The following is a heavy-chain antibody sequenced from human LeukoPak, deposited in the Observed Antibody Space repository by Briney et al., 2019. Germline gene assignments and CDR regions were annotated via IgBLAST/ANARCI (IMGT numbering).Heavy chain of an antibody. CDR1: GFTFSSYA. Sequence: PGGSLRLSCAASGFTFSSYAMSWVRQAPGKGLEWVSAISGSGGSTYYADSVKGRFTISRDNYKNTLYLQMNSLRAEDTAVYYCAKSSDYYDSSRFDYWGQGTLVTVSS. J-gene: IGHJ4*02. V-gene: IGHV3-23*01. D-gene: IGHD3-22*01. CDR3: AKSSDYYDSSRFDY. CDR2: ISGSGGST.